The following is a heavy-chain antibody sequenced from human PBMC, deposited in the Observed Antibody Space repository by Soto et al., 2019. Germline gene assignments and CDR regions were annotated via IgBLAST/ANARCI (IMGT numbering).Heavy chain of an antibody. CDR2: IYYSGST. D-gene: IGHD2-21*02. V-gene: IGHV4-59*01. CDR3: ARASTVVTHSGSYNWFDP. J-gene: IGHJ5*02. CDR1: GGSISSNY. Sequence: SETLSLTCTVSGGSISSNYWSWIWQPPGKGLEWIGYIYYSGSTNYNPSLKSRVTISVDTSKNQFSLKLSSVTAADTAVYYCARASTVVTHSGSYNWFDPWGQGTLVTVSS.